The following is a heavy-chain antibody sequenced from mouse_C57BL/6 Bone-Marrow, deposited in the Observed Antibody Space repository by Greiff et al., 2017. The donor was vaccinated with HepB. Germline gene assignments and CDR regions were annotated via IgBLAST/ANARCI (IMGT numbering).Heavy chain of an antibody. J-gene: IGHJ3*01. D-gene: IGHD1-1*01. CDR1: GYTFTSYW. CDR2: IYPGSGST. Sequence: VQLQQPGAELVKPGASVKMSCKASGYTFTSYWITWAKQRPGQGLEWIGDIYPGSGSTNYNEKFKSKATLTVDTSSSTAYMQLSSLTSEDSAVYYCARYGGSSYGFAYWGQGTLVTVSA. V-gene: IGHV1-55*01. CDR3: ARYGGSSYGFAY.